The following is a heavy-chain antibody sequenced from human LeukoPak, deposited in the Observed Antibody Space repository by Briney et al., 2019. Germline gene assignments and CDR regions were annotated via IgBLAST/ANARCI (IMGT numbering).Heavy chain of an antibody. D-gene: IGHD4-17*01. CDR1: GYTFTSYG. Sequence: RASVKVSCKASGYTFTSYGISWVRQAPGQGLEWMGWISAYNGNTNYAQKLQGRVTMTTDTSTSTAYMELRSLRSDDTAVNYCARDTRLTTVWFDPWGQGTLVTVSS. CDR2: ISAYNGNT. CDR3: ARDTRLTTVWFDP. V-gene: IGHV1-18*01. J-gene: IGHJ5*02.